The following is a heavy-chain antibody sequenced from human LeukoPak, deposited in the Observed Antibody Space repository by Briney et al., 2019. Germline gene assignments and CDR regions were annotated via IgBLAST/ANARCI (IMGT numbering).Heavy chain of an antibody. CDR1: GFTFKSYS. D-gene: IGHD3-3*01. V-gene: IGHV3-48*01. CDR3: AGGFLEWLTRDY. CDR2: ISSSSSTI. Sequence: GGSLRLSCVVSGFTFKSYSMNWVRQAPGKGLEWVSYISSSSSTIYYADSVKGRFTISRDNAKNSLYLQMNSLRAEDTAVYYCAGGFLEWLTRDYWGQGTLVTVSS. J-gene: IGHJ4*02.